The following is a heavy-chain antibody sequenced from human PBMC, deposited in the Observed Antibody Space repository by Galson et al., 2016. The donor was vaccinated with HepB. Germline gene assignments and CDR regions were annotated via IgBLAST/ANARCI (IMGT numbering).Heavy chain of an antibody. J-gene: IGHJ4*02. CDR1: GYTFSRYY. V-gene: IGHV1-46*01. CDR2: TNPSDGST. Sequence: SVKVSCKATGYTFSRYYIHWVRQAPGRGLEWMAITNPSDGSTRYTQKFQGRVIMTRDTSTSTVYMQLSSLKSEDTAVDYCSRGTMGGYDFDYWGQGTLVTVSS. D-gene: IGHD5-12*01. CDR3: SRGTMGGYDFDY.